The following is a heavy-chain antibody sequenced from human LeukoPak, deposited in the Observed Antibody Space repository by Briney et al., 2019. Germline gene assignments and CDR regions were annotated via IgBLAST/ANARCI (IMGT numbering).Heavy chain of an antibody. J-gene: IGHJ6*02. CDR3: ARDYPYDDYGHYYYGMDV. CDR1: GFTFSSYW. D-gene: IGHD4-17*01. Sequence: PGGSLRLSCAASGFTFSSYWMGWVRQAPGKGLEWVANIKQDGSEKYYVDSVKGRFTISRDNAKNSLYLQMNSLRAEDTAVYYCARDYPYDDYGHYYYGMDVWGQGTTVTVSS. V-gene: IGHV3-7*01. CDR2: IKQDGSEK.